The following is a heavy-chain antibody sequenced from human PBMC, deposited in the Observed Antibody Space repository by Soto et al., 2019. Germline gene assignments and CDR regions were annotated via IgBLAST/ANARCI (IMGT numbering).Heavy chain of an antibody. Sequence: PSETLSLTCTVSGGSATSDYWSWIRQPPGKGLEWLGYIFHSLGAKYNPSLGSRGTISLDTSKNQLSLSLRSVTAADTAIYFCVRDLNGSGDYWGQGTLVTVSS. J-gene: IGHJ4*02. CDR1: GGSATSDY. D-gene: IGHD3-10*01. V-gene: IGHV4-59*02. CDR2: IFHSLGA. CDR3: VRDLNGSGDY.